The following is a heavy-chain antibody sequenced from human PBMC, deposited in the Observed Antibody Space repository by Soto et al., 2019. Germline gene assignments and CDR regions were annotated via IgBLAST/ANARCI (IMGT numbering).Heavy chain of an antibody. CDR2: INPNSGGT. V-gene: IGHV1-2*02. Sequence: QVQLVQSGAEVKKPGASVKVSCKASGYTFTGYYMHWVRQAPGQGLEWMGWINPNSGGTNYAQKFQGRGTTTRDTPISTDYVERSRLRADDTAVYYCARGEAVAGGGEALDIWGQGTMITVSS. J-gene: IGHJ3*02. CDR3: ARGEAVAGGGEALDI. D-gene: IGHD6-19*01. CDR1: GYTFTGYY.